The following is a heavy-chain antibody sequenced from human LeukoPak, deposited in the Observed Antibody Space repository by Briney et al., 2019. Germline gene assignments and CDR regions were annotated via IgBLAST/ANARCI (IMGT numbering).Heavy chain of an antibody. CDR2: IYYSGST. V-gene: IGHV4-39*01. CDR3: ASRERITMIVVVMDFDY. J-gene: IGHJ4*02. Sequence: PSETLSLTCTVSGGSISSSRYYWGWIRQPPGKGLEWIGSIYYSGSTYYNPSLKSRVTISVDTSKNQFSLKLSSVTAADTAVYYCASRERITMIVVVMDFDYWGQGTLVTVSS. D-gene: IGHD3-22*01. CDR1: GGSISSSRYY.